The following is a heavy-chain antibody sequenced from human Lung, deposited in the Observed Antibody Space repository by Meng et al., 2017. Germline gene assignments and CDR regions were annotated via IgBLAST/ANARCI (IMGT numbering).Heavy chain of an antibody. CDR2: LGAHPGDT. CDR3: AGGTPGRSYCDY. V-gene: IGHV1-18*01. Sequence: HVQLLQSGAEVKKPGATLKVSCKASDYTFTGYGVCWVRQAPGQGLEWMGWLGAHPGDTSFAPKFLGRVTVTADTATATAYMELRSLRSDDTAVYYCAGGTPGRSYCDYWGLGTLVTVSS. J-gene: IGHJ4*02. D-gene: IGHD3-10*01. CDR1: DYTFTGYG.